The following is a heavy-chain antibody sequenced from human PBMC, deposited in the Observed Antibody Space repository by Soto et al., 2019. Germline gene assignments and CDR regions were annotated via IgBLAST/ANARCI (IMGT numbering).Heavy chain of an antibody. CDR3: VRDNTVLTVFGGQTYCAMDV. CDR1: GFTFGSYT. J-gene: IGHJ6*02. CDR2: ITGSGNYI. D-gene: IGHD2-8*01. V-gene: IGHV3-21*01. Sequence: GGSLRLSCVASGFTFGSYTMHWVRQAPGKGLEWVSSITGSGNYIYYTDSVKGRFTISRDNARNSLFLQMNSLRAEDTAVYHCVRDNTVLTVFGGQTYCAMDVWGQGTTVTVSS.